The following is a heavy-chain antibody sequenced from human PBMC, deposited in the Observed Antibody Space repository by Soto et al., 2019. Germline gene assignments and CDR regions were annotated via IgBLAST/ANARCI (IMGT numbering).Heavy chain of an antibody. D-gene: IGHD2-2*01. J-gene: IGHJ4*02. Sequence: PSETLSLTCTVSGGSFSGYFWTWIRQPPGKGLEWLAEINHSGITNYNPSVESRVSMSVDTSKNQFSRRLYSVTAEDAAVYSCAKAGYCVSTSCYFPFDYWGQGTLVTVSS. CDR3: AKAGYCVSTSCYFPFDY. CDR1: GGSFSGYF. CDR2: INHSGIT. V-gene: IGHV4-34*10.